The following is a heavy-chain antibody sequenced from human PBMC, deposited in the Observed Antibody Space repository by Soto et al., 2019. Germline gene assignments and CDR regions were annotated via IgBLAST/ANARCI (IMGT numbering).Heavy chain of an antibody. V-gene: IGHV3-30*03. J-gene: IGHJ4*02. Sequence: QVQLVESGGGVVQPGRSLRLSCAASGFTFSSYGMHWVRQAPGKGLEWVAVISYDGSNKYYADSVKGRFTISRDNSKNTLYLQMNSLRAEDTAVYYCARDPAAYCGGDCYPVDYWGQGTLVTVSS. D-gene: IGHD2-21*02. CDR1: GFTFSSYG. CDR2: ISYDGSNK. CDR3: ARDPAAYCGGDCYPVDY.